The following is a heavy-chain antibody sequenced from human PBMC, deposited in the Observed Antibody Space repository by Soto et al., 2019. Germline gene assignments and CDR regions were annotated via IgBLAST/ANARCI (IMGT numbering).Heavy chain of an antibody. D-gene: IGHD2-15*01. CDR1: GVPFTTYS. Sequence: PVGSLRLSGAASGVPFTTYSMMWVRQARGKGLEWVSSITSVSHDIYYADSVRGRFTVSRDNAQNSLFLQMNSLRVDDTAVYYCAREVVANLDYYYGMDVWGQGTTVTVSS. CDR3: AREVVANLDYYYGMDV. V-gene: IGHV3-21*01. J-gene: IGHJ6*02. CDR2: ITSVSHDI.